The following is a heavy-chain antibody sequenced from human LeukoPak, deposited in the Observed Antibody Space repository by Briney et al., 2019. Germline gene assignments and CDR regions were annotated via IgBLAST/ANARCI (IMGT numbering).Heavy chain of an antibody. V-gene: IGHV4-59*01. J-gene: IGHJ6*02. D-gene: IGHD2-2*01. CDR1: GGSISSYY. CDR2: IYYSGST. Sequence: SETLSLTCTVSGGSISSYYWSWIRQPPGKGLEWIGYIYYSGSTNYNPSLKSRVPITVDTSKNQFSQKLSSATAADTAVYYCARGRIVVVPAVMFDYGMDVWGQGTTVTVSS. CDR3: ARGRIVVVPAVMFDYGMDV.